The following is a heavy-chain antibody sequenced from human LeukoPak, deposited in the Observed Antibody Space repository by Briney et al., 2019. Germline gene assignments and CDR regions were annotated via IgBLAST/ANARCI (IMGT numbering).Heavy chain of an antibody. V-gene: IGHV4-4*07. CDR1: GGSITSYY. J-gene: IGHJ4*02. CDR2: IYTRGRT. Sequence: SETLSLTCTVSGGSITSYYWSWIRQPAGKGLEWIGRIYTRGRTNYSPSLQGRVTMPVDTPKSHFSLKRSSVTAADTAMYYCAGHYYYDTTGSDYWGQGTLVTVYS. CDR3: AGHYYYDTTGSDY. D-gene: IGHD3-22*01.